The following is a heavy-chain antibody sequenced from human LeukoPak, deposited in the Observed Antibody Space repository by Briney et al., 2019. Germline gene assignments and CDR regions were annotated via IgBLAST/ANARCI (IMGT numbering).Heavy chain of an antibody. CDR1: GGTFSSYA. V-gene: IGHV1-69*13. CDR2: IIPIFGTA. J-gene: IGHJ4*02. Sequence: SVKVSCKASGGTFSSYAISWVRQAPGQGLEWMGGIIPIFGTANYVQKFQGRVTITADESTSTAYMELSSLRSEDTAVYYCARVEGYGSGDYFDYWGQGTLVTVSS. CDR3: ARVEGYGSGDYFDY. D-gene: IGHD3-10*01.